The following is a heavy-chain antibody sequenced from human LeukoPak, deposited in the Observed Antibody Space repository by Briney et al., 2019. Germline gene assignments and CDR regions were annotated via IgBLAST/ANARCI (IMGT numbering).Heavy chain of an antibody. J-gene: IGHJ6*02. Sequence: SETLSLTCTVSGGSLSSSSYYWGWIRQPPGKGLEWIASIYYSGSTYYNPSLKSRVTISVDTSKNQFSLKLSSVTAADTAVYYCAREAWGRIAAAGYYYYYYGMDVWGQGTTVTVSS. CDR3: AREAWGRIAAAGYYYYYYGMDV. V-gene: IGHV4-39*02. CDR1: GGSLSSSSYY. CDR2: IYYSGST. D-gene: IGHD6-13*01.